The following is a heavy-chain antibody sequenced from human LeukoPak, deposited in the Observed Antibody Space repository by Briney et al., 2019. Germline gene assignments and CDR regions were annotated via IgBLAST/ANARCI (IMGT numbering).Heavy chain of an antibody. D-gene: IGHD2-21*01. Sequence: GGSLRLSCAASGFTVSSNYMSWVRQAPGKGLEWVSVIYSGGSTYYADSVKGRFTISRDNSKNTLYLQMNSLRAEDTAVYYCAKRCGGDCYLHYMDVWGKGTTVTVSS. J-gene: IGHJ6*03. CDR2: IYSGGST. CDR1: GFTVSSNY. CDR3: AKRCGGDCYLHYMDV. V-gene: IGHV3-66*02.